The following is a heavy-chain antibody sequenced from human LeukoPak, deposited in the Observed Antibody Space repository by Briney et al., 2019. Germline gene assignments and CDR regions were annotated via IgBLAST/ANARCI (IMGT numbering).Heavy chain of an antibody. D-gene: IGHD6-13*01. J-gene: IGHJ4*02. V-gene: IGHV3-21*01. CDR3: ARDCIAAAGTIDY. CDR1: GFTFSSYS. CDR2: ISSSSSYI. Sequence: GGSLRLSCAASGFTFSSYSMNWVRQAPGKGLEWVSSISSSSSYIYYADSVKGRFTISRDNAKNSLYLQMNSLRAEDTAVYYCARDCIAAAGTIDYWGQGTLVTVSS.